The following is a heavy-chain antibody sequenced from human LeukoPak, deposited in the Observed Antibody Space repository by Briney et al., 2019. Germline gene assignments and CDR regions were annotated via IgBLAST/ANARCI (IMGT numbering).Heavy chain of an antibody. CDR2: IYYSGST. D-gene: IGHD3-9*01. CDR1: GGSISSSSYY. CDR3: ARVILTPKKFDY. J-gene: IGHJ4*02. Sequence: SETLSLTCTVSGGSISSSSYYWGWIRQPPGKGLEWIGSIYYSGSTYYNPSLKSRVTISVDTSKNQFSLKLSSVTAADTAVYYCARVILTPKKFDYWGQGTLVTVSS. V-gene: IGHV4-39*07.